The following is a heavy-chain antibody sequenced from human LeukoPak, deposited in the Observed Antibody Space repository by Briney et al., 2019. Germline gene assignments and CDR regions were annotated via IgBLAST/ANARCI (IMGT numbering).Heavy chain of an antibody. CDR3: AKDAGGYSFYFDY. V-gene: IGHV3-9*03. CDR2: ISWNSGSI. Sequence: GGSLRLSCIASGFTFDDYAMHWVRQAPGKGLEWVSGISWNSGSIGYADSVKGRFTISRDNAKNSLYLQMNSLRAEDMALYYCAKDAGGYSFYFDYWGQGTLVTVSS. J-gene: IGHJ4*02. D-gene: IGHD5-18*01. CDR1: GFTFDDYA.